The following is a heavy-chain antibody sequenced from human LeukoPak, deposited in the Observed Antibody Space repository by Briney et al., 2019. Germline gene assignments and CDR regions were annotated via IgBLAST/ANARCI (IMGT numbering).Heavy chain of an antibody. CDR1: GYTFTSYG. Sequence: ASVKVSCKASGYTFTSYGISWVRQAPGQGLEWMGWISAYNGNTNYAQKLQGRVTMTTDTSTSTAYMELRSLRSDDTAVYYCARDGGPILLWFGELTPYYYYYYGMDVWAKGPRSPSP. CDR2: ISAYNGNT. CDR3: ARDGGPILLWFGELTPYYYYYYGMDV. D-gene: IGHD3-10*01. J-gene: IGHJ6*02. V-gene: IGHV1-18*01.